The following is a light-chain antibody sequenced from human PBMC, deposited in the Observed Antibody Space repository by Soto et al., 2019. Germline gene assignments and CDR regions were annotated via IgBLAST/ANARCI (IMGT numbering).Light chain of an antibody. CDR3: QQYQHSPQT. J-gene: IGKJ2*01. Sequence: EIVLTQSPGTLSLSPGERGTLSCRASLTLNSRYLAWDQQKPGQAPTLLIFGASIRATGISDRFSGSGSGTDFTLNISRLEPDDSAVYYCQQYQHSPQTFGQGTKVEIK. CDR1: LTLNSRY. CDR2: GAS. V-gene: IGKV3-20*01.